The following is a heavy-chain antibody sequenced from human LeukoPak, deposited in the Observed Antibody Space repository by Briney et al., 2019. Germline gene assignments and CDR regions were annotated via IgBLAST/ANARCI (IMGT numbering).Heavy chain of an antibody. Sequence: GGSLRLSCAASGFTFSNYAMNWVRQAPGKGLEWVSGISGNGGSTYYADSVKGRFTISRDNSKNTLYVQMNSLRAEDTAIYYCATFRFLGTWGQGTMVTVSP. V-gene: IGHV3-23*01. CDR2: ISGNGGST. CDR1: GFTFSNYA. D-gene: IGHD3-3*01. J-gene: IGHJ3*01. CDR3: ATFRFLGT.